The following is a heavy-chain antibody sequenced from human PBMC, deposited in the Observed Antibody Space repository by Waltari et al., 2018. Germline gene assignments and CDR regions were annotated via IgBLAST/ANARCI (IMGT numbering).Heavy chain of an antibody. D-gene: IGHD4-17*01. V-gene: IGHV4-34*01. Sequence: QVQLQQWGAGLLKPSETLSLTCGVYGGSLGEYYWSWVRHLPGKGLEGSGEINESDRTRYNPALKGRITMSVDSSQNQISLKLKSVTAADTAVYYCAKDRSDGDYGKFDYWGQGTLVTVSS. CDR2: INESDRT. J-gene: IGHJ4*02. CDR3: AKDRSDGDYGKFDY. CDR1: GGSLGEYY.